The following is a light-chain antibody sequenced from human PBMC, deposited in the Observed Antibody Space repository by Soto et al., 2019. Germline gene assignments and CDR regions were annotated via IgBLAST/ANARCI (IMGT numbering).Light chain of an antibody. J-gene: IGKJ2*01. CDR1: QNIGKY. Sequence: DIQMTQSPSSLSASVGDRVTITCRASQNIGKYLTWYQQKPGTAPKLLMYAASTLQSGVPSRFGGSGSGTDFTLTISSLQPEDFATYYCQQSYGGPPYTFGQGTRLEIK. CDR3: QQSYGGPPYT. V-gene: IGKV1-39*01. CDR2: AAS.